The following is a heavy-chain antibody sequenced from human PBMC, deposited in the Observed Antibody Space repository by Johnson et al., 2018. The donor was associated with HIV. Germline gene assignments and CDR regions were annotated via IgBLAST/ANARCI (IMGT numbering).Heavy chain of an antibody. D-gene: IGHD3-10*01. CDR2: IRYDGSNK. CDR3: TTAPSQYYYGSGSYYNEYAFDI. V-gene: IGHV3-30*02. CDR1: GFTFSNYG. J-gene: IGHJ3*02. Sequence: QVQLVESGGGVVQPGGSLRLSCATSGFTFSNYGMHWVRQAPGKGLEWVAFIRYDGSNKYHADSVKGRFTISRDNSKNTLYLQMNSRKTEDTAVYYCTTAPSQYYYGSGSYYNEYAFDIWGQGTMVTVSS.